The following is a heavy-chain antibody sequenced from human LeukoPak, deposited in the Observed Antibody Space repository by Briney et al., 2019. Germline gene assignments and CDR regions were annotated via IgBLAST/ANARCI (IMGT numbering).Heavy chain of an antibody. D-gene: IGHD6-13*01. Sequence: SETLSLTCTVSGGSISSSSYYWGWIRQPPGKGLEWIGSIYYSGSTYYNPSLKSRVTISVDTSKNQFSLKLSSVTAADTAVYYCARGSSSWYEEAVVTSSGFNYWGQGTLVTVSS. CDR1: GGSISSSSYY. CDR2: IYYSGST. V-gene: IGHV4-39*07. CDR3: ARGSSSWYEEAVVTSSGFNY. J-gene: IGHJ4*02.